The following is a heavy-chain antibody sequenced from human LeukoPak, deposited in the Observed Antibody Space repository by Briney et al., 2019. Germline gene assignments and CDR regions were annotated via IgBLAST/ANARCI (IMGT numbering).Heavy chain of an antibody. D-gene: IGHD3-22*01. CDR1: GYTFTSYY. CDR2: INPNSGGT. J-gene: IGHJ4*02. Sequence: ASVKVSCKASGYTFTSYYMHWVRQAPGQGLEWMGWINPNSGGTNYAQKFQGRVTMTRDTSISTAYMELSRLRSDDTAVYYCARGIPNYYDSNDYWGQGTLVTVSS. CDR3: ARGIPNYYDSNDY. V-gene: IGHV1-2*02.